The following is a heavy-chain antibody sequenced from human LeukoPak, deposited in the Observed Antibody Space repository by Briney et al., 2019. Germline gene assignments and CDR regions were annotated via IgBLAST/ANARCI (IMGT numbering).Heavy chain of an antibody. CDR3: ASISSANYDILTGYYYYYYMDV. J-gene: IGHJ6*03. Sequence: GASVKVSCKASGYTFTSYAMNWVRQAPGQGLEWMGWTNTNTGNPTYAQGFTGRFVFSLDTSVSTAYMQISSLKAEDTAVYYCASISSANYDILTGYYYYYYMDVWGKGTTVTVSS. CDR1: GYTFTSYA. V-gene: IGHV7-4-1*02. CDR2: TNTNTGNP. D-gene: IGHD3-9*01.